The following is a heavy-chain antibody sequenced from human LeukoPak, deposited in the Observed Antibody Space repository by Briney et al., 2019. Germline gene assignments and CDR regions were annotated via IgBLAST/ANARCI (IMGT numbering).Heavy chain of an antibody. CDR3: ARHGGSVTPDY. Sequence: SETLSLTCTVSGGSISSSSIYYWGWIRHPPGKGLEWIGSIYYSGSTYYNPSLKSRVTISVDTSKNQFSLKLSSVTAADTAVYYCARHGGSVTPDYWGQGTLVTVSS. V-gene: IGHV4-39*01. CDR2: IYYSGST. J-gene: IGHJ4*02. D-gene: IGHD3-10*01. CDR1: GGSISSSSIYY.